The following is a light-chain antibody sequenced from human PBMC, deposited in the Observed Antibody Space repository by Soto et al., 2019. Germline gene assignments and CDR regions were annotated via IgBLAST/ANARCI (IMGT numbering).Light chain of an antibody. V-gene: IGKV3-11*01. Sequence: EIVLAHSPATLSLSPGERATLSCRASQSVSSYLAWYQQKSGQAPRLLIYDASNRATGIPARFSGSGSGTDFTLTISSLEPEDFAVYYCQQRSNWPITFGQGTRLEIK. J-gene: IGKJ5*01. CDR1: QSVSSY. CDR2: DAS. CDR3: QQRSNWPIT.